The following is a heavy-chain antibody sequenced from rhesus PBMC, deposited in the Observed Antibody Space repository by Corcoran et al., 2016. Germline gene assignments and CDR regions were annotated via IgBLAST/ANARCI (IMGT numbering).Heavy chain of an antibody. CDR3: ERWLVAPAMGDY. J-gene: IGHJ4*01. CDR1: GYSISSGYV. V-gene: IGHV4-127*01. CDR2: VGGSSGST. Sequence: QVQLQESGPGLVKPSETRSLTCAVSGYSISSGYVGSWIRQTPGKGLEWIGYVGGSSGSTNYNTHPPSQVTISKDTSQNQFSLKLGSVTAADTAVYYCERWLVAPAMGDYWGQGVLVTVSS. D-gene: IGHD6-31*01.